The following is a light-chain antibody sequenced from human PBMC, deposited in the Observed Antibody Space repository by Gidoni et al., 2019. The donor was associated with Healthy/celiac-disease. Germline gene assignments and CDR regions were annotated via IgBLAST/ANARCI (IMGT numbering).Light chain of an antibody. CDR3: QSYDSSNQVV. CDR2: EDN. J-gene: IGLJ2*01. V-gene: IGLV6-57*01. Sequence: NFMLTQPPSVSQSPVKTVTISCTRSSGSIASNYVQWYQQRPGSSPPTVIYEDNQRPSGVPDRFSGSIDSSSNSASLTISGLKTEDEADYYCQSYDSSNQVVFGGGTKLTVL. CDR1: SGSIASNY.